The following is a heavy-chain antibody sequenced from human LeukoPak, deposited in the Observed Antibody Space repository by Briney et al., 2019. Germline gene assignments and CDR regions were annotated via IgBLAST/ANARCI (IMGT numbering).Heavy chain of an antibody. D-gene: IGHD3-9*01. CDR2: ISAYNGNT. Sequence: ASVKVSCKASGYTFTSYGISWVRQASGQGLEWMGWISAYNGNTNYAQKLQGRVTMTTDTSTSTAYMELRSLRSDDTAVYYCARVGLRYFDWLLSWFDPWGQGTLVTVSS. CDR3: ARVGLRYFDWLLSWFDP. V-gene: IGHV1-18*01. CDR1: GYTFTSYG. J-gene: IGHJ5*02.